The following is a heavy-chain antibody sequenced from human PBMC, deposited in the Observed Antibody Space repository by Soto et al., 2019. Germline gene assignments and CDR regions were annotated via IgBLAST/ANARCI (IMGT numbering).Heavy chain of an antibody. CDR3: ARGYYYDSSGYYYYYYGMAV. D-gene: IGHD3-22*01. Sequence: PSETLSLTCAVYGGSFSGYYWSWIRQPPGKGLEWIGEINHSGSTNYNPSLKSRVTISVDTSKNQFSLKLSSVTAADTAVYYCARGYYYDSSGYYYYYYGMAVWGQGTTVTVSS. CDR2: INHSGST. CDR1: GGSFSGYY. V-gene: IGHV4-34*01. J-gene: IGHJ6*02.